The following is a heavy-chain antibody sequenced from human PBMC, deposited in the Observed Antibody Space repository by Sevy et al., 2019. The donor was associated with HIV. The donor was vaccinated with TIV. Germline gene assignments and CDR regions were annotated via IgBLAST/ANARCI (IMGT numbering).Heavy chain of an antibody. CDR1: GGTFSSYA. J-gene: IGHJ4*02. CDR3: ARDGGDYYDSSHNY. D-gene: IGHD3-22*01. Sequence: ASVKVSCKASGGTFSSYAISWVRQAPGQGLEWMGGIIPIFGTANYAQKFQGRVTITADESTGTAYMELSSLRSEDTAVYYCARDGGDYYDSSHNYWGQGTLVTVSS. CDR2: IIPIFGTA. V-gene: IGHV1-69*13.